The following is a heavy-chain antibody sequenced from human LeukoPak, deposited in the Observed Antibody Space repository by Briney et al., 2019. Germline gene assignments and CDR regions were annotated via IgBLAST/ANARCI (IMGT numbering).Heavy chain of an antibody. V-gene: IGHV3-21*01. CDR2: ISSTGTHI. D-gene: IGHD3-9*01. CDR3: AREYDDLLTGHSTPYFYYYMDV. CDR1: GFTLRNYN. Sequence: GGSLRLSCAASGFTLRNYNMNWVRQAPGKGLERVSSISSTGTHIYYTDSLKGRFTISRDNAKNSLYLQMNSLRADDTAVYYCAREYDDLLTGHSTPYFYYYMDVWGEGTTVTVSS. J-gene: IGHJ6*03.